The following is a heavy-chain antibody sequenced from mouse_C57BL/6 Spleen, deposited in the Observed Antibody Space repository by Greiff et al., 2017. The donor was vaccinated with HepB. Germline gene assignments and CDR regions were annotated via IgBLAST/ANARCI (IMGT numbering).Heavy chain of an antibody. D-gene: IGHD2-1*01. V-gene: IGHV1-82*01. CDR2: IYPGDGDT. Sequence: QVQLKESGPELVKPGASVKISCKASGYAFSSSWMNWVKQRPGKGLEWIGRIYPGDGDTNYNGKFKGKATLTADKSSSTAYMQLSSLTSEDSAVYFCAREGNPEVYFDYWGQGTTLTVSS. J-gene: IGHJ2*01. CDR1: GYAFSSSW. CDR3: AREGNPEVYFDY.